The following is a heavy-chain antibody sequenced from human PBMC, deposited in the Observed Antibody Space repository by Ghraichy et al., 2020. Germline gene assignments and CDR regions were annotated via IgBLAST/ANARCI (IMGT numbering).Heavy chain of an antibody. CDR3: AQDVGRGGGSCFHH. D-gene: IGHD2-15*01. Sequence: GGSLRLSCAASGFTFGSYAMSWVRPAPGKGLEWVSAISGSGVNTYYADSVKGRFTFSRDTSKNTLYLHMNSLRAEDTAVYYCAQDVGRGGGSCFHHWGQGNLVTGSS. J-gene: IGHJ1*01. V-gene: IGHV3-23*01. CDR2: ISGSGVNT. CDR1: GFTFGSYA.